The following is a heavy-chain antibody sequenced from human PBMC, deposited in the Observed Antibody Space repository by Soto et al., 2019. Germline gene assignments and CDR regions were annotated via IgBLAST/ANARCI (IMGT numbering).Heavy chain of an antibody. CDR3: ARDRSIAARGRYNWFDP. CDR1: GFTFSSYS. CDR2: ISSSSSTI. J-gene: IGHJ5*02. D-gene: IGHD6-6*01. Sequence: GGSLRLSCAASGFTFSSYSMNWVRQAPGKGLEWVSYISSSSSTIYYADSVKGRFTISRDNAKNSLYLQMNSLRAEDTAVYYCARDRSIAARGRYNWFDPWGQGTLVTVSS. V-gene: IGHV3-48*01.